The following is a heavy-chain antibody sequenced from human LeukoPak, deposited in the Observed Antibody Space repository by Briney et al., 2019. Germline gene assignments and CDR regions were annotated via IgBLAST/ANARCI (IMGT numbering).Heavy chain of an antibody. V-gene: IGHV3-33*01. J-gene: IGHJ4*02. Sequence: SLKISCAAAGLSFSSHRMHGVRQGPGNGLEGVAVIGYDGSDKYYGDSVKGRFTISRDNSKNTLYLQMNSLRDEDTAVYYCVRARSSRWFDYWGQGTPVSVSS. CDR1: GLSFSSHR. CDR3: VRARSSRWFDY. D-gene: IGHD4-23*01. CDR2: IGYDGSDK.